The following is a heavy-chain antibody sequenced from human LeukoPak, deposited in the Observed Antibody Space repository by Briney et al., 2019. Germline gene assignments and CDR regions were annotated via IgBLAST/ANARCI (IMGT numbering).Heavy chain of an antibody. D-gene: IGHD6-6*01. V-gene: IGHV4-34*01. CDR2: INHSGST. Sequence: PSETLSLTCAVYGGSFSGYYWSWIRQPPGKGLEWIGEINHSGSTNYNPSLKSRVTISVDTSKNQFSLKASSVTAADTAVYYCARRIAARPRGYWFDPWGQGTLVTVSS. CDR1: GGSFSGYY. CDR3: ARRIAARPRGYWFDP. J-gene: IGHJ5*02.